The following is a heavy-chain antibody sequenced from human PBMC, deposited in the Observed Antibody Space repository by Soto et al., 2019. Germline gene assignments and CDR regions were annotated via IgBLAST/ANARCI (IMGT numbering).Heavy chain of an antibody. CDR1: GFTFSSYG. Sequence: GGSLRLSCASSGFTFSSYGMHWVRQAPGKGLEWVAVISYDGSNKYYADSVKGRFTISRDNSKNKLYLQMNSLRAEDTAVYYCAKDLEYYDFWSGYRWAHDYYYYGMDVWGQGTTVTVSS. J-gene: IGHJ6*02. CDR3: AKDLEYYDFWSGYRWAHDYYYYGMDV. CDR2: ISYDGSNK. D-gene: IGHD3-3*01. V-gene: IGHV3-30*18.